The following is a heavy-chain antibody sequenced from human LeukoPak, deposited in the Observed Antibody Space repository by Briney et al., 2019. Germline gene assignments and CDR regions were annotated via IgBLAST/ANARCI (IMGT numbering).Heavy chain of an antibody. J-gene: IGHJ3*02. Sequence: GGSLRLSCAASGFTFSSYWMSWVRQAPGKGLEWVANIKQDGSEKYYVDSVKGRFTISRDNSKNTLYLQMSSLRAEDTAVYYCANQLGMGAFDIWGQGTMVTVSS. CDR1: GFTFSSYW. CDR3: ANQLGMGAFDI. CDR2: IKQDGSEK. V-gene: IGHV3-7*01. D-gene: IGHD7-27*01.